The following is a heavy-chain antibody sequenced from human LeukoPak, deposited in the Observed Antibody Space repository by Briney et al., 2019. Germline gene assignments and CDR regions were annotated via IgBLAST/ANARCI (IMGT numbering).Heavy chain of an antibody. J-gene: IGHJ4*02. V-gene: IGHV1-46*01. D-gene: IGHD1-26*01. CDR1: GYTFTSYF. Sequence: GASVKVSCKASGYTFTSYFMHWVRQAPGQGLEWMGIINPSGGRTTYAQKFQGRVTMTRDMSTSTVYMELSSLRSEDTAVYYCARDRDGEGGSYSEITYWGQGTLVTVSS. CDR2: INPSGGRT. CDR3: ARDRDGEGGSYSEITY.